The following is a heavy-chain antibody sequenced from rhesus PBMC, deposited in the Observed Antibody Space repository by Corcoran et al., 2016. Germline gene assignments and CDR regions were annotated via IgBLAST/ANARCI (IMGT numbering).Heavy chain of an antibody. V-gene: IGHV4-99*01. Sequence: QVQLQESGPGLVKPSETLSLTCAVSGYSISSGYYWGWIRQPPGKGLEYIGYISGSRGSTYYNPSLRSLGTISKDTSKNQFSLKLSSVTAADTAVYYCARRYSSWSTAYFDYWGQGVLVTVSS. CDR3: ARRYSSWSTAYFDY. CDR2: ISGSRGST. CDR1: GYSISSGYY. D-gene: IGHD6-13*01. J-gene: IGHJ4*01.